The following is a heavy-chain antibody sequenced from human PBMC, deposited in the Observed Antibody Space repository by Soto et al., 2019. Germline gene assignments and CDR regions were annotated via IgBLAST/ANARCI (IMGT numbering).Heavy chain of an antibody. J-gene: IGHJ4*02. CDR3: ARETTVNTSFAY. V-gene: IGHV3-21*01. CDR2: ISSSSSYI. D-gene: IGHD4-17*01. Sequence: EVQLVESGGGLVKPGGSLRLSCAASGFTFSSYSMNWVRQAPGKGLEWVSSISSSSSYIYYADSVKGRFTISRDNATNSLYLQMNSLRAEDTAVYYCARETTVNTSFAYWGQGTLVTVSS. CDR1: GFTFSSYS.